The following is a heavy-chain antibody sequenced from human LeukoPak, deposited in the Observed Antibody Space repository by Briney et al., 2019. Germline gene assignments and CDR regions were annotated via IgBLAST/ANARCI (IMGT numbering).Heavy chain of an antibody. V-gene: IGHV4-34*01. Sequence: SETLSLTCAVYGGSFSGYYWSWIRQPPGKGPEWTGEINHSESTNYNPSLKSRVTISVDTSKNQFSLKLSSVTAADTAVYYCASVDLTSIAARPLDAFDIWGQGTMVTVSS. CDR2: INHSEST. J-gene: IGHJ3*02. D-gene: IGHD6-6*01. CDR3: ASVDLTSIAARPLDAFDI. CDR1: GGSFSGYY.